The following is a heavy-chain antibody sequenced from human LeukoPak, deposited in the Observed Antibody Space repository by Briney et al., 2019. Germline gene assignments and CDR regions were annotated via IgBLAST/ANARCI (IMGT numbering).Heavy chain of an antibody. CDR3: ARHEGWLQSDYYYGMDV. D-gene: IGHD5-24*01. V-gene: IGHV4-59*01. Sequence: SETLSLNCTVSGGSISSYYWNWIRQPPGKGLEWVGYIYYSGSTNYNPSLRGRLTISVDTSKNQFSLKLSSVTAADTAVYYCARHEGWLQSDYYYGMDVWGQGTTVTVSS. CDR2: IYYSGST. J-gene: IGHJ6*02. CDR1: GGSISSYY.